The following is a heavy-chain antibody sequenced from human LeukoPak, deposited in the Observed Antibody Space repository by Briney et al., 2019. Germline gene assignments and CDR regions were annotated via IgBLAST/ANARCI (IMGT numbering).Heavy chain of an antibody. CDR1: GGSISSYY. V-gene: IGHV4-59*01. J-gene: IGHJ3*02. D-gene: IGHD2-15*01. CDR3: ASGSSGGSLSVAFDI. CDR2: IYYSGST. Sequence: SETLSLTCTVSGGSISSYYWSWIRQPPGKGLEWIGYIYYSGSTNYNPSLKSRVTISVDTSKNQFSLKLSSVTAADTAVYYCASGSSGGSLSVAFDIWGQGTMVTVSS.